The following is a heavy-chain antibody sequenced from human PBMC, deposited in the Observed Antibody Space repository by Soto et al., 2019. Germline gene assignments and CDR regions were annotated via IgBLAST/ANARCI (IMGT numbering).Heavy chain of an antibody. D-gene: IGHD2-15*01. CDR3: ARDGWDCSGGSCRYVPRGWKDWYFDL. V-gene: IGHV3-64*01. CDR1: GFTFSSYA. Sequence: EVQLVESGGGLVQPGGSLRLSCAASGFTFSSYAMHWVRQAPGKGLEYVSAISSNGGSTYYANSVKGRFTISRDNSKNTLYLQMGSLRAEDMAVYYCARDGWDCSGGSCRYVPRGWKDWYFDLWGRGTLVTVSS. CDR2: ISSNGGST. J-gene: IGHJ2*01.